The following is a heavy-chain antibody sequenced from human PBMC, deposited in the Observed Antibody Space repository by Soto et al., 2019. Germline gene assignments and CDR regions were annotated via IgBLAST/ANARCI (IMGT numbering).Heavy chain of an antibody. CDR2: ISGSGFVT. V-gene: IGHV3-23*01. J-gene: IGHJ6*02. CDR3: ARNFNQRGGMDV. D-gene: IGHD2-2*01. Sequence: PGGSLRLSCAASGFTFSNYAMTWVRQGPGQGLEWVAAISGSGFVTYYAASVKGRFTISRGNSKNTPYLQMDSLTAADTAIYYCARNFNQRGGMDVWGQGTTVTVSS. CDR1: GFTFSNYA.